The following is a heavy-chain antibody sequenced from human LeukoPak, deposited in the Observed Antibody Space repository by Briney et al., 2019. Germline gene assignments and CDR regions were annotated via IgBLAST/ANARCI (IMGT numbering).Heavy chain of an antibody. D-gene: IGHD6-13*01. Sequence: PGGSLRLSCTASGLTFSNYWMSWVRRAPGKGLEWVANIKQDGGEKYYVDSVKGGFTISRDNSRNSLYLQMNSLRGEDTAVYYCATERRGSSWYDGKEAFDYWGQGTLVTVSS. CDR3: ATERRGSSWYDGKEAFDY. CDR1: GLTFSNYW. V-gene: IGHV3-7*01. CDR2: IKQDGGEK. J-gene: IGHJ4*02.